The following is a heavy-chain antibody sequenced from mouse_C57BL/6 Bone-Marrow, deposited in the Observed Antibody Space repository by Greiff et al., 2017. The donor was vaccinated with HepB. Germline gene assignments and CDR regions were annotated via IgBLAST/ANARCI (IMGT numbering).Heavy chain of an antibody. CDR2: IYPGSGNT. V-gene: IGHV1-76*01. D-gene: IGHD1-2*01. J-gene: IGHJ4*01. CDR3: ARDLITTAMDY. CDR1: GYTFTDYY. Sequence: QVQLQQSGAELVRPGASVKLSCKASGYTFTDYYINWVKQRPGQGLEWIARIYPGSGNTYYNEKFKGKATLTAEKSSSTAYMQLSSLTSEDSAVYFCARDLITTAMDYWGQGTSVTVSS.